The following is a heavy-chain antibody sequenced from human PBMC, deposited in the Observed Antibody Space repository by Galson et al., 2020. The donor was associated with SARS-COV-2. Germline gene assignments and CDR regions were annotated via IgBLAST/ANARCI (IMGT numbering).Heavy chain of an antibody. D-gene: IGHD1-26*01. J-gene: IGHJ3*01. CDR1: GFNFRNAW. CDR3: TAIVGDGDTFDF. CDR2: IKANVHGGTT. V-gene: IGHV3-15*01. Sequence: GSLRLSCAASGFNFRNAWMSWVRQAPGKGLEWVGRIKANVHGGTTDYAAPVRGRFAISRDDSQNTMYLQLNSLKTEDTGVYYCTAIVGDGDTFDFWGQGTMLTVSS.